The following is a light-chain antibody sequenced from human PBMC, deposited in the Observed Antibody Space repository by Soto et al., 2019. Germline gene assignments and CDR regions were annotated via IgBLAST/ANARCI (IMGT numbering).Light chain of an antibody. J-gene: IGKJ1*01. V-gene: IGKV3-20*01. CDR3: QQYSSSPWT. CDR2: GAS. Sequence: EIVLTQSPRTLSLSPGESATLSCRASQSVSSSYLSWYQPKPGQAARLLIYGASSRATGIPDSFSGSGSGTDFTLTISRLEPEDFAVYYCQQYSSSPWTFGQGTKVEIK. CDR1: QSVSSSY.